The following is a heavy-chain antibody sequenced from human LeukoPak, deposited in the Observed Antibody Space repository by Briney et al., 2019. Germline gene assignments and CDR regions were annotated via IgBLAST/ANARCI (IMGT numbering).Heavy chain of an antibody. J-gene: IGHJ4*02. CDR2: IKEDGSEK. CDR3: ASGIAVDGGYFDY. V-gene: IGHV3-7*01. D-gene: IGHD6-19*01. Sequence: GGSLRLSCAASGFTFSSYAMSWVRQAPGNGLEWVANIKEDGSEKYYVDSVKGRFTISRDNAKSSLYLQMNSLRVEDTAVYYCASGIAVDGGYFDYWGQGTLVTVSS. CDR1: GFTFSSYA.